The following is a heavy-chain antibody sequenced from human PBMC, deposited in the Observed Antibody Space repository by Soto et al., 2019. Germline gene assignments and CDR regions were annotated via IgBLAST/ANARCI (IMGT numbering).Heavy chain of an antibody. CDR2: IYPGDSDT. J-gene: IGHJ3*02. CDR1: GYSFTSYW. D-gene: IGHD2-15*01. V-gene: IGHV5-51*01. Sequence: GESLKISCKGSGYSFTSYWIGWVRQMPGKGLEWMGIIYPGDSDTRYSPSFQGQVTISADKSISTAYLQWSSLKASDTAMYYCARPPGCSGGSCYDPDAFDIWGQGTMVTVSS. CDR3: ARPPGCSGGSCYDPDAFDI.